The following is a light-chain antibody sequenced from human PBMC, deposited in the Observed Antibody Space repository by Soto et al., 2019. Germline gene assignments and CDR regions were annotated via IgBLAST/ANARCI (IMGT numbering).Light chain of an antibody. Sequence: SALSQPASVSGYPGQSSTISCTGRSSDVGGYNYVSWYQQHPGKAPQFMIYEVSRRPSGVSNRFSGSKSGNTASLTVSGLQAEDEADYYCSSYTTSNSYVFGTGTNVTVL. CDR1: SSDVGGYNY. J-gene: IGLJ1*01. CDR2: EVS. CDR3: SSYTTSNSYV. V-gene: IGLV2-14*01.